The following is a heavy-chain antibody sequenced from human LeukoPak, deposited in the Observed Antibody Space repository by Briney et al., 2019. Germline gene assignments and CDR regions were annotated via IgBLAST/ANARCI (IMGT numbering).Heavy chain of an antibody. D-gene: IGHD3-10*01. V-gene: IGHV5-51*01. CDR3: ARPAYYYGSGRSYGAFDI. CDR2: IYPGDSDV. CDR1: GYSFADYW. Sequence: GESLKISCTGSGYSFADYWIGWVRQMPGKGLEWMGVIYPGDSDVRYGPSFQGQVTISADKSISTAYLQWSSLKASDTAMYYCARPAYYYGSGRSYGAFDIWGQGTMVTVSS. J-gene: IGHJ3*02.